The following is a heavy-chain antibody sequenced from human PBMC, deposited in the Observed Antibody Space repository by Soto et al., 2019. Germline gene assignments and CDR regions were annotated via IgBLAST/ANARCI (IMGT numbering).Heavy chain of an antibody. CDR3: AKLLHSYDYVWGSYRHDY. CDR1: GFTFSSYG. Sequence: QVQLVESGGGVVQPGRSLRLSCAASGFTFSSYGMHWVRQAPGKGLEWVAVISYDGSNKYYADSVKGRFTISRDNSKNTLYLQMNSLRAEDTAVYYCAKLLHSYDYVWGSYRHDYWGQGTLVTVSS. CDR2: ISYDGSNK. V-gene: IGHV3-30*18. D-gene: IGHD3-16*02. J-gene: IGHJ4*02.